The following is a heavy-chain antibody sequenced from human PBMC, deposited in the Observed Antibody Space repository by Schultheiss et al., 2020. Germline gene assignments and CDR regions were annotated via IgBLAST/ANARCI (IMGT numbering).Heavy chain of an antibody. CDR1: GGTFSSYA. CDR2: IIPIFGTG. D-gene: IGHD5-24*01. V-gene: IGHV1-69*13. Sequence: SVKVSCKASGGTFSSYAISWVRQAPGQGLEWMGRIIPIFGTGNYAQKYQGRVTITADAPTSTDYMELSSLRSEDTAVYYCARWNHDGYSRGLYFDYWGQGTLVTVSS. CDR3: ARWNHDGYSRGLYFDY. J-gene: IGHJ4*02.